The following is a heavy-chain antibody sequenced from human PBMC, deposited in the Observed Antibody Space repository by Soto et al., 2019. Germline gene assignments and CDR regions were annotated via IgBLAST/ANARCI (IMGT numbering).Heavy chain of an antibody. J-gene: IGHJ4*02. V-gene: IGHV4-59*01. CDR1: GGSISIYY. CDR2: IYYSGST. Sequence: SETLSLTCTVSGGSISIYYWSWIRQPPGKGLEWIGYIYYSGSTNYNPSLKSRVTISVDTSKNQFSLKLSSVTAADTAVYYCAREYRTWIDYWGQGTLVTVSS. CDR3: AREYRTWIDY. D-gene: IGHD1-26*01.